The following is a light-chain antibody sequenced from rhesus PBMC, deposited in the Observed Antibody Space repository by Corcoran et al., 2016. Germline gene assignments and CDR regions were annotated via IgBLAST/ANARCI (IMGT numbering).Light chain of an antibody. J-gene: IGKJ4*01. V-gene: IGKV1-22*01. CDR1: QTISSW. CDR2: KAS. CDR3: QQYGSSPLT. Sequence: DIQMTQSPSSLSASLGDTVTITCRASQTISSWLAWYQQKPGKAPNLLIYKASTLQSGVPSRFSGSGSGTDLTLTISSLQSEDFASYYCQQYGSSPLTFGGGTKVELK.